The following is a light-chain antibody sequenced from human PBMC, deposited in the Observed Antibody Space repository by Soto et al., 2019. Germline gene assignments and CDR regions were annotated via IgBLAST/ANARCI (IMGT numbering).Light chain of an antibody. CDR1: QSVDSN. CDR2: GAS. CDR3: HQYNSWPRGT. Sequence: EIVMTQSPATLSVSPGERATLSCRASQSVDSNLAWYQQKPGQAPRLLIYGASTRATGIPARFSGGGSGTAFTLTISGLQSEDFAVYYCHQYNSWPRGTFGPGTKVEIK. V-gene: IGKV3-15*01. J-gene: IGKJ3*01.